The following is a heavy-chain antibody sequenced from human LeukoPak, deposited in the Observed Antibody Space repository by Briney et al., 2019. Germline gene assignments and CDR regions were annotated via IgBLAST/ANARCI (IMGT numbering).Heavy chain of an antibody. D-gene: IGHD3-22*01. CDR3: ARALPHYYDSSGYLVY. CDR1: GYTFTGYY. V-gene: IGHV1-2*02. Sequence: ASVKVSCKASGYTFTGYYMHWVRQAPGQGLEWMGWINPNSGGTNYAQKFQGRVTMTRDTSISTAYMELSRLRSDGTAVYYCARALPHYYDSSGYLVYWGQGTLVTVSS. J-gene: IGHJ4*02. CDR2: INPNSGGT.